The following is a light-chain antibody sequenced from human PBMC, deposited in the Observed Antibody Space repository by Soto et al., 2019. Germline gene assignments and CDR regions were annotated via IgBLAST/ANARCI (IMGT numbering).Light chain of an antibody. J-gene: IGLJ1*01. CDR2: EVS. CDR1: SSDVGGYNF. CDR3: SSYADSNNLDV. Sequence: QSALTQPPSASGSPGQSVTISCTGTSSDVGGYNFVSWYQQHPGKAPKLMIYEVSQRPSGVPDRFSGSKSGNTASLTVSGLQTEDEADYYCSSYADSNNLDVFGTGTKLTVL. V-gene: IGLV2-8*01.